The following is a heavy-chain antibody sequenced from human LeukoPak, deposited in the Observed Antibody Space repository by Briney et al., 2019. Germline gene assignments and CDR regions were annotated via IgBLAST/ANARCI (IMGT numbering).Heavy chain of an antibody. CDR1: GYSFTTHW. CDR2: IYPGDSDT. Sequence: GESLKISCKASGYSFTTHWIGWVRQMPGKGLEWMGIIYPGDSDTRYSPSFQGHVTISADKSISTAYLQWSSLKASDTAMYYCARPYSSGRYRVRDPWGQGTLVTVSS. J-gene: IGHJ5*02. D-gene: IGHD6-19*01. CDR3: ARPYSSGRYRVRDP. V-gene: IGHV5-51*01.